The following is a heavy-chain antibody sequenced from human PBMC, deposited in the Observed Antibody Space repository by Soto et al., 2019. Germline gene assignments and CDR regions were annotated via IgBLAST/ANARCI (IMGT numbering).Heavy chain of an antibody. CDR2: ISAYNGNT. CDR1: GYTFTSYG. J-gene: IGHJ3*02. D-gene: IGHD3-16*01. V-gene: IGHV1-18*01. CDR3: ARDAAHSYDDVWGRGGLDI. Sequence: QVQLVQSGAEVKKPGASVKVSCKASGYTFTSYGISWVRQAPGQGLEWMGWISAYNGNTNYAQKLQGRVTMTTDTSTSTAYMELRSLRSDDTAVYYCARDAAHSYDDVWGRGGLDIWGQGTMVTVSS.